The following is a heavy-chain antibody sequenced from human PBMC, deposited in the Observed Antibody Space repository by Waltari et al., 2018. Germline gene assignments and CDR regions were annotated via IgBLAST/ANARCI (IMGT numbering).Heavy chain of an antibody. CDR1: GFTFSSYA. V-gene: IGHV3-23*01. CDR2: ISGSGGST. CDR3: AILGYCSSTSCYDY. J-gene: IGHJ4*02. D-gene: IGHD2-2*01. Sequence: EVQLLESGGGLVQPGGSLRLSCAASGFTFSSYAMSWVRQAPGKGLEWVSAISGSGGSTDYADSVKGRFTISRDNSKNTLYLQMNSLRAEDTAVYYCAILGYCSSTSCYDYWGQGTLVTVSS.